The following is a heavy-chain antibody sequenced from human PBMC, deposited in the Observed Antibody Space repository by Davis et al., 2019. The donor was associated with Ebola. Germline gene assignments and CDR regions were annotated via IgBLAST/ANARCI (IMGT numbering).Heavy chain of an antibody. CDR1: AYTFTNYG. J-gene: IGHJ4*02. CDR2: ISAYNGNT. V-gene: IGHV1-18*01. D-gene: IGHD5-18*01. Sequence: ASVKVSCKASAYTFTNYGISCVRQAPGQGLEWMGWISAYNGNTNYAQKLQGRVTMTTDTSTSTAYMELRSLRSDDTAVYYCARDRWIQLWLKDYWGQGTLVTVSS. CDR3: ARDRWIQLWLKDY.